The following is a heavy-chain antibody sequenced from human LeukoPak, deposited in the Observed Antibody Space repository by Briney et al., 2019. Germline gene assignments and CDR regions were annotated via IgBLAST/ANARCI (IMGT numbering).Heavy chain of an antibody. Sequence: PGGSLRLSCAASGFTFSSYGMNWVRQAPGEGLEWVSYIRSSSSSIHYADSVKGRFTVSRDNAENSLYLQMNSLRAEDTAVYYCARDQRNTGSVFDYWGQGTLVTVSS. CDR3: ARDQRNTGSVFDY. J-gene: IGHJ4*02. D-gene: IGHD1-26*01. CDR2: IRSSSSSI. V-gene: IGHV3-48*01. CDR1: GFTFSSYG.